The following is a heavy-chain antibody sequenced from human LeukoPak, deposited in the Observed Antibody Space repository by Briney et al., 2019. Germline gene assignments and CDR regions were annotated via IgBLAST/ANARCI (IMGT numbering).Heavy chain of an antibody. Sequence: SETLSLTCTVSGGSISSGDYYWSWIRQPAGKGLEWIGRINTSGSTTYNSSLKSRVTMSADTSKNQFSLKLTSVTAADTAVYYCARRSIVVVNGDAFDIWGQGTMVTVSS. V-gene: IGHV4-61*02. J-gene: IGHJ3*02. CDR3: ARRSIVVVNGDAFDI. CDR1: GGSISSGDYY. D-gene: IGHD3-22*01. CDR2: INTSGST.